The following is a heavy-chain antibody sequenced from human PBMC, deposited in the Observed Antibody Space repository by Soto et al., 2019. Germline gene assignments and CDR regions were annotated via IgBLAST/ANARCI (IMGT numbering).Heavy chain of an antibody. D-gene: IGHD2-21*01. J-gene: IGHJ6*03. CDR3: AKEPWTIQPNGNYYYYTDV. CDR1: GFPFSFYG. CDR2: MWSDGSSK. V-gene: IGHV3-30*02. Sequence: PGGSLRLSCAGTGFPFSFYGIHWVRQAPGKGLEWVTVMWSDGSSKYYADSVKGRVTITRDTSATLVYMQLSSLTSEDTGVYFCAKEPWTIQPNGNYYYYTDVWGKGTTVTVSS.